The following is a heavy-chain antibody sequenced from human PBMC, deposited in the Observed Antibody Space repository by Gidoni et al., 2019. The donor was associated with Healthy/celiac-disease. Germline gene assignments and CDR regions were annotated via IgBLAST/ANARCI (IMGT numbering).Heavy chain of an antibody. D-gene: IGHD6-6*01. J-gene: IGHJ4*02. Sequence: QLQLQESGPGLVKPSETLSLTCTVSGGSISSSSYYWGWIRQPPGKGLEWIGSIYYSGSTYYNPSLKSRVTISVDTSKNQFSLKLSSVTAADTAVYYCARLIAASHLYYFDYWGQGTLVTVSS. CDR2: IYYSGST. V-gene: IGHV4-39*01. CDR3: ARLIAASHLYYFDY. CDR1: GGSISSSSYY.